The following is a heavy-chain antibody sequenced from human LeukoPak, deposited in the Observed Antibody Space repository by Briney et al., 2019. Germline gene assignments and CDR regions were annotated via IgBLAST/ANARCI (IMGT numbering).Heavy chain of an antibody. J-gene: IGHJ6*02. CDR3: ARHILARYTYSYDGMDV. Sequence: PGESLKISCKVSGYPFTNYWIGWVRQMPGKGLEWMGIIYSGDSDTRYSPSFQGQITISADKSINTAYLQWSSLKASDTAMYYCARHILARYTYSYDGMDVWGQGTTVTVSS. V-gene: IGHV5-51*01. CDR1: GYPFTNYW. CDR2: IYSGDSDT. D-gene: IGHD5-18*01.